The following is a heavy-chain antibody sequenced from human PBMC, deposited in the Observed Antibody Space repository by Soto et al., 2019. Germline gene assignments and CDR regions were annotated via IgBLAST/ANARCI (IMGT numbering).Heavy chain of an antibody. CDR3: AYGDYVSNWFDP. CDR2: IYWDDDK. V-gene: IGHV2-5*02. D-gene: IGHD4-17*01. CDR1: GFSVSTSGVG. J-gene: IGHJ5*02. Sequence: QITLKESGPTLVKPTQTLTLTCTFSGFSVSTSGVGVGWIRQPPGKALEWLALIYWDDDKRYSPSLKSRLTITKYTSINQVVLTMTNMDPVDTATYYCAYGDYVSNWFDPWGQGTLVTVSS.